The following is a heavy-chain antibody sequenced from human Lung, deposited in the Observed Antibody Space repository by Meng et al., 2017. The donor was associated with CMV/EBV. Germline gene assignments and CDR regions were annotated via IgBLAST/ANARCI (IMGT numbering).Heavy chain of an antibody. Sequence: GESXKISXAASGFTFSSYSMNWVRQAPGKGLEWVSSISSSSSYIYYADSVKGRFTISRDNAKNSLYLQMNSLRAEDTAVYYCARDAVRYCSSTSCYGPPKQQLVEYDYWGQGXLVTVSS. J-gene: IGHJ4*02. CDR2: ISSSSSYI. CDR1: GFTFSSYS. V-gene: IGHV3-21*01. CDR3: ARDAVRYCSSTSCYGPPKQQLVEYDY. D-gene: IGHD2-2*01.